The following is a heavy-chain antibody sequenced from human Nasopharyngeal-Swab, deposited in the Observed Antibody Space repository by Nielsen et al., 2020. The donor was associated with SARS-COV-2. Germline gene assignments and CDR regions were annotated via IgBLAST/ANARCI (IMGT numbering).Heavy chain of an antibody. CDR3: AVDGY. CDR2: IKQDGSEK. CDR1: GFTFDDHG. J-gene: IGHJ4*02. V-gene: IGHV3-7*01. D-gene: IGHD6-19*01. Sequence: GESLKISCAASGFTFDDHGISWVRQAPGKGLGWVANIKQDGSEKYYVDSVKGRFTISRDNAKNSLYLQMNSLRAEDTAVYYCAVDGYWGQGTLVTVSS.